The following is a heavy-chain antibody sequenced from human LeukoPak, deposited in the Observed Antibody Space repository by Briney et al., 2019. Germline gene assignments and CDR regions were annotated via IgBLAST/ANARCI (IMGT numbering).Heavy chain of an antibody. Sequence: GGSLRLSCAASGFTVSSNYMSWVRQTPGKGLEWVSIIYYDGSTYYADSVKGRFTISRDNSKNTMYLQMNSLRAEDTAMYYCARHSPSVADYWGQGTLVTVSS. D-gene: IGHD6-19*01. CDR2: IYYDGST. CDR3: ARHSPSVADY. V-gene: IGHV3-53*01. J-gene: IGHJ4*02. CDR1: GFTVSSNY.